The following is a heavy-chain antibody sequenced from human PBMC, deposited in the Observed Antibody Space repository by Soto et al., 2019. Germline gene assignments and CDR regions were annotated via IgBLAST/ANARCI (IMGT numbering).Heavy chain of an antibody. D-gene: IGHD7-27*01. CDR1: GFSFSYYW. Sequence: EMQLVVSGGAVVKPGGSLTLSCAASGFSFSYYWMSWIRQAPGEGPEWVGHIRSKTHGGTTDYAAPVKGRFSISRDDSKSTLYLQMNNLKTEDTAVYYCTNSPWGLWGGQGTLVTVSS. J-gene: IGHJ1*01. V-gene: IGHV3-15*02. CDR2: IRSKTHGGTT. CDR3: TNSPWGLW.